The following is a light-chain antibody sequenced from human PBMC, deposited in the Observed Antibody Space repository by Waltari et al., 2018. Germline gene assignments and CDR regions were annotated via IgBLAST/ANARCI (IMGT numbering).Light chain of an antibody. J-gene: IGLJ3*02. CDR3: SSSTSSTTRV. CDR2: DVR. CDR1: SSDVGAYNS. V-gene: IGLV2-14*03. Sequence: QSALTQPASVSASPGQSITISCPGTSSDVGAYNSVSWYQQHPGKTPKLIIYDVRIRPSGVSNRFSGSKSGNTASLTISGLQADDEADYYCSSSTSSTTRVFGGGTRLTVL.